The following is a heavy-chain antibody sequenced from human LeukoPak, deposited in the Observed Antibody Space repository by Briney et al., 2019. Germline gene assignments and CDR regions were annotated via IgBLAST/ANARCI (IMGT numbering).Heavy chain of an antibody. V-gene: IGHV3-21*01. CDR1: GFALKSYS. Sequence: PGGSLRLSCAGSGFALKSYSLSWVRQAPGKGLEWVSSISSASAYIYYADSVKGRFTISRDNVDNVVYLQMSSLGAEDTAVYYCARVAVSGPTGWFDSWGQGTLVIVSS. CDR3: ARVAVSGPTGWFDS. CDR2: ISSASAYI. J-gene: IGHJ5*01. D-gene: IGHD2-8*02.